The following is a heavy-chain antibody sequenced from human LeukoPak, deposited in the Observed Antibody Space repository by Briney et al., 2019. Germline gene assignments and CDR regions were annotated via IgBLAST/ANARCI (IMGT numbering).Heavy chain of an antibody. V-gene: IGHV1-18*01. CDR2: ISAYNGNT. CDR3: ARDGRRYSSSPFRWFDP. J-gene: IGHJ5*02. Sequence: GASVKVSCKASGYTFTSYGISWVRQAPGQGLEWMGWISAYNGNTNYAQKLQGRVTMTTDTSTSTAYMELRSLRSDDTAVYYCARDGRRYSSSPFRWFDPWGQGTLVTVSS. CDR1: GYTFTSYG. D-gene: IGHD6-6*01.